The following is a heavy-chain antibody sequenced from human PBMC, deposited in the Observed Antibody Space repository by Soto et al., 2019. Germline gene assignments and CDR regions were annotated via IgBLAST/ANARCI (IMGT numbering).Heavy chain of an antibody. CDR2: INPNSGGT. CDR3: ARDEYYGSGTASDYYYYYGMDV. Sequence: ASVKVSCKASGYTFTGYYMHWVRQAPGQGLEWMGWINPNSGGTNYAQKFQGRVTMTRDTSISTAYMELSRLRSDDTAVYYCARDEYYGSGTASDYYYYYGMDVWGQVPTVTVSS. CDR1: GYTFTGYY. D-gene: IGHD3-10*01. J-gene: IGHJ6*02. V-gene: IGHV1-2*02.